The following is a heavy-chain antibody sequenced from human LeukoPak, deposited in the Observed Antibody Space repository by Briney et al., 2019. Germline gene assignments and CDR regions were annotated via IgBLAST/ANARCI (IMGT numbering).Heavy chain of an antibody. V-gene: IGHV5-51*07. CDR2: IYPGDSDT. CDR3: AREGDSSGYHFDY. D-gene: IGHD3-22*01. Sequence: GASVKVSCKXSGYTFTSYWIGWVHQMPGKGLEWMGLIYPGDSDTRYSPSFQGQVTISADKSISTAYLQWSSLKASDSAMYYCAREGDSSGYHFDYWGQGTLVTVSS. CDR1: GYTFTSYW. J-gene: IGHJ4*02.